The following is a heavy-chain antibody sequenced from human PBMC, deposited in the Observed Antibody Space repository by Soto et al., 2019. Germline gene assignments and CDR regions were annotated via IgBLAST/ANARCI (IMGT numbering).Heavy chain of an antibody. CDR2: IIPIFGTA. Sequence: GASVKVSCKASGGTFSSYAISWVRQAPGQGLEWMGGIIPIFGTANYAQKFQGRVTITADESTSTAYMELSSLRSEDTAVYYCARRTIFGVTISDWFDPWGQGTLVTVSS. J-gene: IGHJ5*02. D-gene: IGHD3-3*01. V-gene: IGHV1-69*13. CDR3: ARRTIFGVTISDWFDP. CDR1: GGTFSSYA.